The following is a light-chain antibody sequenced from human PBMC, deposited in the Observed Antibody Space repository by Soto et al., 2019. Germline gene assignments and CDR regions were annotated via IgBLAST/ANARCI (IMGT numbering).Light chain of an antibody. Sequence: AIQLTQSPSSLSASVGDRVNITCRASQGISSALAWYQQKPGKAPKLLIYDASSLESGVPSRFNGTEFGTDFTLTISRLEAENFANRYFQQFNRYPPLTFGGGTKVEIK. CDR3: QQFNRYPPLT. J-gene: IGKJ4*01. V-gene: IGKV1-13*02. CDR1: QGISSA. CDR2: DAS.